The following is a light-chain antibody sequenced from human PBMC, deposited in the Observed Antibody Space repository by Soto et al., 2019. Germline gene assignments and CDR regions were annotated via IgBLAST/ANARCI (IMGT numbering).Light chain of an antibody. CDR1: SRDVGGYNY. V-gene: IGLV2-14*01. CDR3: SSYTSSNTFVI. J-gene: IGLJ2*01. CDR2: EVS. Sequence: QLVLTQPASVSGSPGQSITISCTGTSRDVGGYNYVSWYQQHPGKAPKLMIYEVSDRPSGVSNRFSGSKSGNTASLTISGLQAEDEADYYCSSYTSSNTFVIFGGGTKVTVL.